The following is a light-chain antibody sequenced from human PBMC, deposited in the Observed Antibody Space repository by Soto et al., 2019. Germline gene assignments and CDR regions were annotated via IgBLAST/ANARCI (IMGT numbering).Light chain of an antibody. Sequence: QSALTQPASVSGSPGQSITISCTGTSSDVGAYNYVSWYQQHPGKAPKLMIYEVSNRPSGVSNRFSGSTSGNTACLTISGLQAEDEADYYCSSYTSSSTLLVFGTGTKVTVL. V-gene: IGLV2-14*01. CDR2: EVS. CDR3: SSYTSSSTLLV. CDR1: SSDVGAYNY. J-gene: IGLJ1*01.